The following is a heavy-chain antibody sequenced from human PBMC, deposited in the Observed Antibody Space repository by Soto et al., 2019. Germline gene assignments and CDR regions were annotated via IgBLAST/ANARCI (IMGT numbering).Heavy chain of an antibody. CDR2: IYYSGST. Sequence: SETLSLTCTVSGGSISSYYWSWIRQPPGKGLEWIGYIYYSGSTNYNPSLKSRVTISVDTSKNQFSLKLSSVTAADTAVYYCARVGSIELDYYYYGMDVWGQGTTVT. D-gene: IGHD1-7*01. J-gene: IGHJ6*02. CDR3: ARVGSIELDYYYYGMDV. V-gene: IGHV4-59*01. CDR1: GGSISSYY.